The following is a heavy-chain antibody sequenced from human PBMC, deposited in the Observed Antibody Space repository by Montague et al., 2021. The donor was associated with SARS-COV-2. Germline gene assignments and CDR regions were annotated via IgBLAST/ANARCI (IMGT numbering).Heavy chain of an antibody. Sequence: SETLSLTCTVSGGSISGSYWSWIRQPPGTGLELIWYSHFTWGTSSNPSLKRRVTVSVETSRSHFYLNLNSVTAVDTAVYYCAKSGKSVVVANAWGYYDYWGQGMLVTVSS. J-gene: IGHJ4*02. D-gene: IGHD2-15*01. CDR2: SHFTWGT. CDR3: AKSGKSVVVANAWGYYDY. CDR1: GGSISGSY. V-gene: IGHV4-59*01.